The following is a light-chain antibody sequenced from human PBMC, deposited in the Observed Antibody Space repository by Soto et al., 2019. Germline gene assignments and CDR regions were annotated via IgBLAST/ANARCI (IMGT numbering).Light chain of an antibody. Sequence: EIVLTQSPATRSLSAGERAPLSCTASQTVSSSLAWYQQKPGQAPRLLIYEVSNRATGIPARFSGSGSGADFTLTISSLEPGDFALYYCQQHINCPLTFGGGTKVDI. J-gene: IGKJ4*01. CDR3: QQHINCPLT. CDR1: QTVSSS. V-gene: IGKV3-11*01. CDR2: EVS.